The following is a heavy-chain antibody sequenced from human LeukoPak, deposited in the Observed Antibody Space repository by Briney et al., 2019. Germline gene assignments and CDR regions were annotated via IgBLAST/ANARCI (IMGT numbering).Heavy chain of an antibody. CDR1: GFSLSTSGVG. D-gene: IGHD3-9*01. J-gene: IGHJ4*02. Sequence: SGPTLVKPTPPLTLTCTFSGFSLSTSGVGVGWIRQPPGKALEWLALIYWNDDKRYSPSLKTRLTITKDTSKNQVVLTMTNMDPVDTATYYCAHRQDILTGYYGYYFDYWGQGNLVTVSS. CDR2: IYWNDDK. CDR3: AHRQDILTGYYGYYFDY. V-gene: IGHV2-5*01.